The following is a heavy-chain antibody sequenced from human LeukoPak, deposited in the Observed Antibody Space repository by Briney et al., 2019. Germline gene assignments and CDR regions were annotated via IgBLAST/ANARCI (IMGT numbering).Heavy chain of an antibody. CDR3: ARLRGDYYDILTGTFDY. D-gene: IGHD3-9*01. J-gene: IGHJ4*02. Sequence: SETLSLTCTVSGGSISNYYWSWIRQPPGKGLEWIGYIYYSGSTNYNPSLKSRVTISVDTSKNQFSLKLSSVTAADTAVYYCARLRGDYYDILTGTFDYWGQGTLVTVSS. V-gene: IGHV4-59*08. CDR2: IYYSGST. CDR1: GGSISNYY.